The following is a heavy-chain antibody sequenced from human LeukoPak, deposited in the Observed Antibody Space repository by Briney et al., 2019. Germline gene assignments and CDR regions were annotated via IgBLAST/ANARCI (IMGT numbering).Heavy chain of an antibody. Sequence: GASVKVSCKASGYTFTSYYMHWVRQAPGQGLEWMGIINPSGGSTSYAQKFQGRVTMTRDTSTSTVYMELSSLRSEDTAVYYCARAHRYCSSTSCYRGDYWGQGTLVTVSS. CDR2: INPSGGST. V-gene: IGHV1-46*01. J-gene: IGHJ4*02. D-gene: IGHD2-2*02. CDR3: ARAHRYCSSTSCYRGDY. CDR1: GYTFTSYY.